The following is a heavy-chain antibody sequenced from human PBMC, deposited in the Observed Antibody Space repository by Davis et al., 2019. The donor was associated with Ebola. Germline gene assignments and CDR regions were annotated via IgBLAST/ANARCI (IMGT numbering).Heavy chain of an antibody. Sequence: GESLKISCAASGFTFSSYDMNWVRQAPGKGLEWVSYISSSRTTIYYADSVRGRFTISRDNAKNALYLQMSSLRDGDTAVYYCARESPKTGSYYKPDDAFDVWGQGTVVTVSP. D-gene: IGHD1-26*01. CDR3: ARESPKTGSYYKPDDAFDV. CDR1: GFTFSSYD. J-gene: IGHJ3*01. V-gene: IGHV3-48*02. CDR2: ISSSRTTI.